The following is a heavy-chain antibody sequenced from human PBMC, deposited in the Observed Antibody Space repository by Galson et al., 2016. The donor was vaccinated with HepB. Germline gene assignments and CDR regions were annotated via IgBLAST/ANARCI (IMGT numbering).Heavy chain of an antibody. CDR2: ISGHGGSK. J-gene: IGHJ4*02. V-gene: IGHV3-23*01. Sequence: SLRLSCAASGFIFSSYDMSWVRQAPGKGLEWVSAISGHGGSKYDTDSVKGRFTISRDNSRNTLYLQMSSLRVEDTAVYYCPRHETTVTYYFDYWGQGALVTVSS. CDR1: GFIFSSYD. CDR3: PRHETTVTYYFDY. D-gene: IGHD4-17*01.